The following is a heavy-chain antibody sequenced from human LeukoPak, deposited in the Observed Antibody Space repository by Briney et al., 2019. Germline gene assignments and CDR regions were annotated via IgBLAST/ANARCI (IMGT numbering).Heavy chain of an antibody. V-gene: IGHV3-30*02. CDR1: KFTFRSYD. J-gene: IGHJ4*02. D-gene: IGHD3-10*01. CDR2: IRYDGSDI. Sequence: GGSLRLSCAASKFTFRSYDMHWVRQAPGKGPQWVAYIRYDGSDILYADSVEGRFTISRDNSNNTLFLQMNSLRIEDTAVYYCGSYGSGSFPGYRGQGTLVTVSS. CDR3: GSYGSGSFPGY.